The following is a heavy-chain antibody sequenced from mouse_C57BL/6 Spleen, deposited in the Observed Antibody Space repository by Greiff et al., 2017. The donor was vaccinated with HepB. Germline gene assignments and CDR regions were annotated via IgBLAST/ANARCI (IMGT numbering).Heavy chain of an antibody. CDR1: GYAFTNYL. V-gene: IGHV1-54*01. J-gene: IGHJ2*01. CDR2: INPGSGGT. CDR3: ARWGGNHYFDY. Sequence: QVQLKQSGAELVRPGTSVKVSCKASGYAFTNYLIEWVKQRPGQGLEWIGVINPGSGGTNYNEKFKGKATLTADKSSSTAYMQLSSLTSEDSAVYFCARWGGNHYFDYWGQGTTLTVSS. D-gene: IGHD2-1*01.